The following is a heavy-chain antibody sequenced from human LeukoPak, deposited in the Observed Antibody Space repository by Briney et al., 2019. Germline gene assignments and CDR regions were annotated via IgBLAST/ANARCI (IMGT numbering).Heavy chain of an antibody. CDR2: IWYDGSNK. J-gene: IGHJ4*02. D-gene: IGHD3-3*01. Sequence: PGGSLRLSCAASGFTFSSYAMHWVRQAPGKGLEWVAVIWYDGSNKYYADSVKGRFTISRDNSKNTLYLQMNSLRAEDTAVYYCARDYDFWSGYQLYFDYWGQGTLVTVSS. CDR1: GFTFSSYA. CDR3: ARDYDFWSGYQLYFDY. V-gene: IGHV3-33*08.